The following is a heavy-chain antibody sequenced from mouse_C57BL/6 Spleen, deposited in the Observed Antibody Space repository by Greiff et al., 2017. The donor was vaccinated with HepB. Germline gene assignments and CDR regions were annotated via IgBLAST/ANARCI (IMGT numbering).Heavy chain of an antibody. CDR2: IYPGSGNT. CDR1: GYTFTDYY. D-gene: IGHD2-5*01. J-gene: IGHJ2*01. Sequence: VKLVESGAELVRPGASVKLSCKASGYTFTDYYINWVKQRPGQGLEWIARIYPGSGNTYYNEKFKGKATLTAEKSSSTAYMQLSSLTSEDSAVYFCARGSNYGYFDYWGQGTTLTVSS. CDR3: ARGSNYGYFDY. V-gene: IGHV1-76*01.